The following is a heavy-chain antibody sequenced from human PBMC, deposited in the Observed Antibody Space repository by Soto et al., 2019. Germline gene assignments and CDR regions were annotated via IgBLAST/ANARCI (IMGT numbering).Heavy chain of an antibody. CDR1: GYTFTSYG. J-gene: IGHJ4*02. Sequence: QVQLVQSGAEVKKPGASVKVSCKASGYTFTSYGISWVRQAPGQGLEWMGWISAYNGNTNYAQKLQGRVTMTTDTSTSTAYMELRSLRSDDTAVDYCARDARLGVTTLFSGYWGQGTLGTVSS. D-gene: IGHD1-1*01. V-gene: IGHV1-18*01. CDR2: ISAYNGNT. CDR3: ARDARLGVTTLFSGY.